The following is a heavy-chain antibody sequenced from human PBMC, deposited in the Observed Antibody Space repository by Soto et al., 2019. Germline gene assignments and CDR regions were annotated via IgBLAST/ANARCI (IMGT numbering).Heavy chain of an antibody. J-gene: IGHJ6*02. CDR2: ISPKSGSI. Sequence: ASVKVSCKTSGYAFTRNGISWVRQAPGQGLEWMGWISPKSGSIKYAQKFQGRVIMTTDTSTSTAYMELRSLRSDDTAVYYCVKDRDSNSWPSRDVWGPGTTVTVSS. CDR1: GYAFTRNG. CDR3: VKDRDSNSWPSRDV. V-gene: IGHV1-18*01. D-gene: IGHD3-22*01.